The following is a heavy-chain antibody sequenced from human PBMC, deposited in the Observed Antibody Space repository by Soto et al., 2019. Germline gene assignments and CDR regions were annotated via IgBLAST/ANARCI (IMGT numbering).Heavy chain of an antibody. CDR2: ISGSGSGT. J-gene: IGHJ5*01. CDR1: GFTFSSYV. D-gene: IGHD6-13*01. Sequence: GGSLRLSCAASGFTFSSYVMNWVRLAPGKGLEWVSGISGSGSGTYYAASVKGRFTISRDNSEEAVYLQMSSLAAEDTAVYYCAKEGRFGSSWPAGDSWGQGTLVTVSS. V-gene: IGHV3-23*01. CDR3: AKEGRFGSSWPAGDS.